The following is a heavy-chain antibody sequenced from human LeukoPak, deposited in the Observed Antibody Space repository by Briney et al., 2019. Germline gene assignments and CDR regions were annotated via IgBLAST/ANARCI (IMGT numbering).Heavy chain of an antibody. CDR3: AKEAGGHRPQPPIDY. Sequence: PGGSLRLSCAASGFTFSSYSMNWVRQAPGKGLEWVSSISSSSSYIYYADSVKGRFTISRDNAKNSLYLQMNSLRAEDTAVYYCAKEAGGHRPQPPIDYWGQGTLVTVSS. J-gene: IGHJ4*02. D-gene: IGHD3-16*01. V-gene: IGHV3-21*01. CDR2: ISSSSSYI. CDR1: GFTFSSYS.